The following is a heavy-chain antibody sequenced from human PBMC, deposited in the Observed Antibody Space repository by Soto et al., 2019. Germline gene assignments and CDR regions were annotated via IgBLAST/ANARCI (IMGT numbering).Heavy chain of an antibody. V-gene: IGHV4-4*02. J-gene: IGHJ5*02. CDR2: IFHDGNT. Sequence: SETLSLTCAVSGASIGSGGWWSWVRQPPGKGLEWIAEIFHDGNTNYSPSLKSRVTISVDKSQNQFSLNVYSVTAADTAVYYCARHEGWTGPDQWGQGTLVTVS. CDR3: ARHEGWTGPDQ. D-gene: IGHD2-8*02. CDR1: GASIGSGGW.